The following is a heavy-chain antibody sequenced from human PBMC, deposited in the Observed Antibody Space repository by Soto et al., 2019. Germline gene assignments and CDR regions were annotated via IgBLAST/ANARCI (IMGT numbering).Heavy chain of an antibody. Sequence: QVQLQQSGPGLVKPSQTLSLICAISGDSVSSDSATWNWIRQSPSRGLGWLGRTYYRSKWYNDYAVSVKSRIAITPATSTNQSSLQLNSVTPEDTAVYFCARDSSGWHWYFDLWGRGTLVTVSS. V-gene: IGHV6-1*01. D-gene: IGHD6-19*01. J-gene: IGHJ2*01. CDR3: ARDSSGWHWYFDL. CDR1: GDSVSSDSAT. CDR2: TYYRSKWYN.